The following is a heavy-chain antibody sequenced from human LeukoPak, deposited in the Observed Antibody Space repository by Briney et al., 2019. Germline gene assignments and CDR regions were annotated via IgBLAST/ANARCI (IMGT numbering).Heavy chain of an antibody. D-gene: IGHD5-24*01. CDR1: GYTFTSYG. CDR2: ISAYNGNT. CDR3: ARGRVAVMYNWFDP. J-gene: IGHJ5*02. V-gene: IGHV1-18*01. Sequence: ASVKVSCKASGYTFTSYGISWVRQAPGQGLEWMGWISAYNGNTNYAQKLQGRVTINTDTSTSTAYMALRSLTSDDTAVYYCARGRVAVMYNWFDPWGQGTLVTVSS.